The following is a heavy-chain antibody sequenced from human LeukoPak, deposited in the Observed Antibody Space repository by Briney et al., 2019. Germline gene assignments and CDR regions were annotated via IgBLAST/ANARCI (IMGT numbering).Heavy chain of an antibody. D-gene: IGHD3-3*01. J-gene: IGHJ5*02. CDR1: GTFTDYS. CDR2: VIPILGQT. V-gene: IGHV1-69*02. Sequence: SVSVSSTASGTFTDYSISWVRQAPGQGLEWMGRVIPILGQTDYTQKCHDRVTFTADKSPTTAYMELTSPNSEDTAIYYCVVSGYYYDWFDHWGQGTLVTV. CDR3: VVSGYYYDWFDH.